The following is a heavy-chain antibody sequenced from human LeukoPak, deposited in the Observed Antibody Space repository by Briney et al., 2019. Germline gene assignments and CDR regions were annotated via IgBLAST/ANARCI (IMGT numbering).Heavy chain of an antibody. D-gene: IGHD4-17*01. J-gene: IGHJ5*02. Sequence: SETLSLTCTVSGGSISSSSYYWGWIRQPPGKGLEWIGSIYYSGSTYYNPSLKSRVTISVDTSKNQFSLKLSSVTAADTAVYYCARDVAYGDYEFDPWGQGTLVTVSS. CDR1: GGSISSSSYY. V-gene: IGHV4-39*07. CDR2: IYYSGST. CDR3: ARDVAYGDYEFDP.